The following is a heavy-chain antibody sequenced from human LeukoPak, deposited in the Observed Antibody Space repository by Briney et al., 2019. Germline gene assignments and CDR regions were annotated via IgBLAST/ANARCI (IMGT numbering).Heavy chain of an antibody. CDR2: IYYSGST. J-gene: IGHJ3*02. CDR3: ARDPLVDDFWSGYHGGDAFDI. CDR1: GGSISSGGYY. D-gene: IGHD3-3*01. V-gene: IGHV4-31*03. Sequence: SQTLSLTCTVSGGSISSGGYYWSWIRQHPGKGLEWIGYIYYSGSTYYNLSLKSRVTISVDTSKNQFSLKLSSVTAADTAVYYCARDPLVDDFWSGYHGGDAFDIWGQGTMVTVSS.